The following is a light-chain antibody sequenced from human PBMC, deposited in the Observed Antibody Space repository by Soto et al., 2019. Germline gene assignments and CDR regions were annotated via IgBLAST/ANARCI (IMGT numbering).Light chain of an antibody. CDR3: SSYAVRNKHNYV. CDR1: SSDVGGYNY. Sequence: QSALTQPPSASGSPGQSVTISCTGTSSDVGGYNYVAWYQQHPGKAPKLMIYEVSKQPSGVPDRLSGSKSGNTASLTVSGLQAEDEADYYCSSYAVRNKHNYVFGTGTKVTVL. J-gene: IGLJ1*01. V-gene: IGLV2-8*01. CDR2: EVS.